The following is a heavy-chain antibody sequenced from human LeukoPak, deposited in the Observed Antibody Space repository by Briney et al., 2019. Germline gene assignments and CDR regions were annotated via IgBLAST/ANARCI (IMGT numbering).Heavy chain of an antibody. CDR1: GVTFSGYA. CDR2: ISGSGGST. V-gene: IGHV3-23*01. J-gene: IGHJ6*03. Sequence: GGSLRLSCAASGVTFSGYAMSWVRQAPGKGLEGVSAISGSGGSTYYADSVKGRFTISRDNSKNTLYLQMNSLRAEDTAVYYFAKPVAARHYYYYYMDVWGKGTTVTVSS. D-gene: IGHD6-6*01. CDR3: AKPVAARHYYYYYMDV.